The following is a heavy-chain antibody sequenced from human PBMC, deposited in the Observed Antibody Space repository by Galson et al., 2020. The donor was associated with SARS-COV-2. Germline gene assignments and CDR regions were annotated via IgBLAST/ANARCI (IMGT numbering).Heavy chain of an antibody. J-gene: IGHJ4*02. CDR1: GGSISSGSYY. CDR2: IYTSGST. V-gene: IGHV4-61*02. D-gene: IGHD3-10*01. CDR3: VRGGGRLLWFGELYGPFDY. Sequence: SETLSLTCTVSGGSISSGSYYWSWIRQPAGKGLEWIGRIYTSGSTNYNPSLKSRVTISVDTSKNQFSLKLSSVTAADTAVYYCVRGGGRLLWFGELYGPFDYWGQGTLVTVSS.